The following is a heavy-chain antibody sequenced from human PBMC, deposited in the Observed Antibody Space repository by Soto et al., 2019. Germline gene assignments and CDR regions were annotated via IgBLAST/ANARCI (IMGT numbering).Heavy chain of an antibody. J-gene: IGHJ4*02. D-gene: IGHD6-19*01. V-gene: IGHV3-9*01. CDR2: ISWNSGSL. Sequence: EVRLVESGGGLVQPGRSLRVACAVSGFTFDDYAMQWVRQAPGRGLEWVSGISWNSGSLGYADSVKGRFTISRDNANNSLYLHMTNLRPEDTAFYYCARDARMYSSGWFDFYFDFWGQGTLVAVSS. CDR3: ARDARMYSSGWFDFYFDF. CDR1: GFTFDDYA.